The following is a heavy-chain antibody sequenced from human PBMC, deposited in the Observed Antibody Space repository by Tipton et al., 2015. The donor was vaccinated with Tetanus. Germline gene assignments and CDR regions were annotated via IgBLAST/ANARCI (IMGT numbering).Heavy chain of an antibody. CDR2: ISYDGTNK. CDR3: ARDRGMATILGSEFDY. CDR1: GFIFSTYG. D-gene: IGHD5-24*01. Sequence: SLRLSCAASGFIFSTYGMHWVRQAPGKGLEWVAVISYDGTNKYHTDSVKGRFTISRDNSKNTLYLQMNSLRPEDTAVYYRARDRGMATILGSEFDYWGQGTLVTVSS. V-gene: IGHV3-30*03. J-gene: IGHJ4*02.